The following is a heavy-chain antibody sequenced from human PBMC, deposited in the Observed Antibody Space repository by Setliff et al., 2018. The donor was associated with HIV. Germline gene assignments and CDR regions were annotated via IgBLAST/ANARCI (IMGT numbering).Heavy chain of an antibody. J-gene: IGHJ5*02. CDR3: ASRIYYYDESRVLREEGFVP. CDR2: IYHTGRT. D-gene: IGHD3-22*01. V-gene: IGHV4-39*01. CDR1: GGSIDNNKYY. Sequence: SETLSPTCSVSGGSIDNNKYYWTWIRQPPGKGLEWTGSIYHTGRTYYNRSLESRLTISTDTSKNQFSLKLTSVTAADTAMYYCASRIYYYDESRVLREEGFVPWGQGTLVTVSS.